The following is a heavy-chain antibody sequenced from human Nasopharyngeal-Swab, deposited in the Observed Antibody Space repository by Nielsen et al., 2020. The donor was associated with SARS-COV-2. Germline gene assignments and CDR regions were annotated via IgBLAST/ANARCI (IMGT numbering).Heavy chain of an antibody. CDR1: GCTFSSYA. V-gene: IGHV1-69*13. CDR3: ARGGYSNSDIDY. Sequence: SVKVSCKASGCTFSSYAISWVRQAPGQGLEWMGGIIPIFGTADYAQKFQDRVTITADESTSTAYMELSSLRSEETAVYYCARGGYSNSDIDYWGQGTLVTVSS. CDR2: IIPIFGTA. J-gene: IGHJ4*02. D-gene: IGHD6-6*01.